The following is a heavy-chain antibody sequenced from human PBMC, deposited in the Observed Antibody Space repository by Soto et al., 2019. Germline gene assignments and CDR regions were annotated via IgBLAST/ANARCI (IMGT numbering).Heavy chain of an antibody. J-gene: IGHJ4*02. CDR3: AKETDPRCCYGVDY. CDR2: IQGRDDTT. V-gene: IGHV3-23*01. Sequence: EVQLLESGGGLVQPGGSLTLSCAASGFTFSTYAMGWVRQAPGKGLEWVSTIQGRDDTTFSADSVRGRFTISRDNSKNTMSLQMNTLRGDDTAVYYCAKETDPRCCYGVDYWGQGALVTVSS. D-gene: IGHD2-2*01. CDR1: GFTFSTYA.